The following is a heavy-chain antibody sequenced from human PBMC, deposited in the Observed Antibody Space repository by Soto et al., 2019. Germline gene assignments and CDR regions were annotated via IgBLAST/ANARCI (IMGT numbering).Heavy chain of an antibody. CDR1: GGSISSGGYY. J-gene: IGHJ5*02. V-gene: IGHV4-31*03. CDR3: ASGSGSYYSWFDP. Sequence: QVQLQESGPGLVKPSQTLSLTCTVSGGSISSGGYYWSWIRQHPGKGLEWIGYIYYSRSTYYNPSLKSRVTISVNTSKNQCSLKLSSVTAADTAVYYCASGSGSYYSWFDPWGQGTLVTVSS. CDR2: IYYSRST. D-gene: IGHD3-10*01.